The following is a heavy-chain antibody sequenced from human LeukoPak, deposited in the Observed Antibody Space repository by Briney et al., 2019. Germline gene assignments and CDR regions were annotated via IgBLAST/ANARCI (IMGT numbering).Heavy chain of an antibody. D-gene: IGHD3-9*01. V-gene: IGHV3-48*03. Sequence: GGSLRLSCAASGFTFSTYQMNWVRQAPGKGLEWVSYVSNSDNTRYYTDSVKGRFTISRDNAKNSLYLQMNNLRAEDTGVYYCARATGYLSYFDLWGRGTLVTVSS. CDR2: VSNSDNTR. CDR3: ARATGYLSYFDL. CDR1: GFTFSTYQ. J-gene: IGHJ2*01.